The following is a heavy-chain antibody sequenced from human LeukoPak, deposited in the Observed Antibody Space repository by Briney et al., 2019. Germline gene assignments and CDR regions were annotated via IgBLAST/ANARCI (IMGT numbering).Heavy chain of an antibody. J-gene: IGHJ6*02. CDR2: IIPIFGTA. V-gene: IGHV1-69*13. Sequence: SVKVSCKASGGTFSSYAISWVRQAPGQGLEWMGGIIPIFGTANYAQKFQGRVTITADESTSTAYMELSSLRSEETAVYYCARADIVVVPAAPSYYYYGMDVWGQGTTVTVSS. D-gene: IGHD2-2*01. CDR1: GGTFSSYA. CDR3: ARADIVVVPAAPSYYYYGMDV.